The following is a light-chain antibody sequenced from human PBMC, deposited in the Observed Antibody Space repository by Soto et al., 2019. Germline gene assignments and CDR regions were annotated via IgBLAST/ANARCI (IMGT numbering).Light chain of an antibody. J-gene: IGKJ5*01. CDR2: AAS. CDR3: QKYSSVIT. V-gene: IGKV1-27*01. Sequence: DIQMTQSPSSLSASVGDRVTITCRASQGISSYLAWYQQKLGKVPKLLISAASTLQSGVPSRFSSSGSGTDFTLTISSLQPEDVATYYCQKYSSVITFGQGTRLEIK. CDR1: QGISSY.